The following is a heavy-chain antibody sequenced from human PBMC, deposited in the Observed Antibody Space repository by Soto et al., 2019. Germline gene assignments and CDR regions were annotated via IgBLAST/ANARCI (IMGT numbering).Heavy chain of an antibody. D-gene: IGHD2-8*02. Sequence: PSETLSLTCAVYGGSFSGYYWTWIRQPPGTGLEWIGEINHSGSTNYNPSLKSRVTISVDTSKNQFSLKLTSVTAAGTAVYYCARDKITGLFVYWGKGTLVTVS. CDR2: INHSGST. V-gene: IGHV4-34*01. J-gene: IGHJ4*02. CDR3: ARDKITGLFVY. CDR1: GGSFSGYY.